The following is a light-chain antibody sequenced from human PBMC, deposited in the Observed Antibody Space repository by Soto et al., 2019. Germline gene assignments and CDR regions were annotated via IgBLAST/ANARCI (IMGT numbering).Light chain of an antibody. Sequence: QSVRTQPASVSGSPGQSITISCTGTSNDVGAYNYVSWYQQHPGKAPKLVIYEVSHRPSGISDRFSGSKSGNTASLTISGLQVEDEADYYCSSYATGSPYVFGPGTKVTVL. CDR1: SNDVGAYNY. CDR2: EVS. V-gene: IGLV2-14*01. J-gene: IGLJ1*01. CDR3: SSYATGSPYV.